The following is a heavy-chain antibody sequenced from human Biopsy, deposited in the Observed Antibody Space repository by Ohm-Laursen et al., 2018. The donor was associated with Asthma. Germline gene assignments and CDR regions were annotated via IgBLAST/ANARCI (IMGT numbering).Heavy chain of an antibody. Sequence: ASVKVSCKSLGGTLNTYVIGRVRQAPGQGLEWMGGIHSVFGTTTYPQKFQDRVTITADDSTSTVYMELSSLRSEDTAVYYCARKAGSCISRTCYSLDFWGQGTQVTVSS. D-gene: IGHD2-2*01. CDR3: ARKAGSCISRTCYSLDF. CDR2: IHSVFGTT. CDR1: GGTLNTYV. V-gene: IGHV1-69*13. J-gene: IGHJ4*02.